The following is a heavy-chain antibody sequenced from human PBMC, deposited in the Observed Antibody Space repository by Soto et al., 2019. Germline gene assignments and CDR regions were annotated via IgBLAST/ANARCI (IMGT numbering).Heavy chain of an antibody. D-gene: IGHD5-18*01. J-gene: IGHJ6*02. CDR2: IIPIFGTA. CDR1: GGTFSSYA. Sequence: QVQLVQSGAEVKKPGSSVKVSCKASGGTFSSYAISWVRQAPGQGLEWMGGIIPIFGTANYAQKFQGRVTITADESTNTAYMELSSMRSEDTAVYYCARGRKDTAMVTHYYYYYGMDVWGQGTTVTVSS. CDR3: ARGRKDTAMVTHYYYYYGMDV. V-gene: IGHV1-69*01.